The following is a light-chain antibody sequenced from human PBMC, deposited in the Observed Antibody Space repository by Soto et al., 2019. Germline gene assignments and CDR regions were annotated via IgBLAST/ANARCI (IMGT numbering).Light chain of an antibody. CDR3: CSYAGSNTGV. V-gene: IGLV2-23*02. Sequence: QSALTQPASVSGSPGQSITISCTGTSSDVGSYNLVSWYQQYPGKAPNLMIYEVNKRPSGVPNRFSGSKSGNAASLTISGLQTEDEADYYCCSYAGSNTGVFGGGTKLTVL. J-gene: IGLJ2*01. CDR1: SSDVGSYNL. CDR2: EVN.